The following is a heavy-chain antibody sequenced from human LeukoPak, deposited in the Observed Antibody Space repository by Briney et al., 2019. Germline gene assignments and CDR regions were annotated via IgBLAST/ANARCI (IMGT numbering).Heavy chain of an antibody. Sequence: QPGGSLRLSCAASGXTFSSYAMSWVRQAPGKGLEWVSAISGSGGSTYYADSVKGRFTISRDNSKNTLYLQMNSLRAEDTAVYYCAKDRRRYCSSTSCFYYYYGMDVWGQGTTVTVSS. CDR1: GXTFSSYA. CDR2: ISGSGGST. V-gene: IGHV3-23*01. D-gene: IGHD2-2*01. CDR3: AKDRRRYCSSTSCFYYYYGMDV. J-gene: IGHJ6*02.